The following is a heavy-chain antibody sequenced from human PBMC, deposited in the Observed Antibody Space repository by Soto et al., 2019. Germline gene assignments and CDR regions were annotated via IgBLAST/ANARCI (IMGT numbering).Heavy chain of an antibody. CDR3: ASGLFIAVAPHFDY. Sequence: QVQLVQSGAEVKKPGASVKVSCKASGYTFTSYDINWVRQATGQLLEWMGWMNPNSVNTGYAQKFQGRVTMTRNTSIRTAYMELSSLRSEDTAVYYCASGLFIAVAPHFDYWGQGTLVTVSS. CDR1: GYTFTSYD. CDR2: MNPNSVNT. D-gene: IGHD6-19*01. J-gene: IGHJ4*02. V-gene: IGHV1-8*01.